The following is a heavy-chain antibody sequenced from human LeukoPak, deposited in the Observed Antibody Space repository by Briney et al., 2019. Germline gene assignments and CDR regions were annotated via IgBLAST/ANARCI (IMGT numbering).Heavy chain of an antibody. CDR2: VSGDGTP. CDR3: ARGTLYGDAETDAFDI. D-gene: IGHD4-17*01. V-gene: IGHV3-23*01. J-gene: IGHJ3*02. CDR1: GFTFSTYA. Sequence: GGSLRLSCAASGFTFSTYAMSWVRQAPGKRLEWVSAVSGDGTPYYAGSVKGRFTISRDNAKNSLYLQMNSLRAEDTAVYYCARGTLYGDAETDAFDIWGQGTMVTVSS.